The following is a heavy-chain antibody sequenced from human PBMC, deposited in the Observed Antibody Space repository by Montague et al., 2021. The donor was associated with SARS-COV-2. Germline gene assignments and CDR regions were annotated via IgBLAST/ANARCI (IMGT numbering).Heavy chain of an antibody. J-gene: IGHJ3*02. CDR2: FDPAHGET. D-gene: IGHD3-3*01. V-gene: IGHV1-24*01. Sequence: SVKVSCKVSGYPVTEAPMHWVRQAPGKGLEWMGSFDPAHGETVYAQNFQDRVIMTEDTSTDTAYMELSSLRFEDTAVYYCATEGLSVFGVVIYALHMWGQGTMVTVSS. CDR3: ATEGLSVFGVVIYALHM. CDR1: GYPVTEAP.